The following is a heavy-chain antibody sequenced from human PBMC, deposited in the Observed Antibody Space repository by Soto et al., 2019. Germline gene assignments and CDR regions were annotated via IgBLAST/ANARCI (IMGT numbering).Heavy chain of an antibody. Sequence: QVQLQESGPGLVKPSQTLSLTCTVSGGSISSGGYYWSWIRQHPGKGLEWIGYIYYSGSTYYNPSLRSRVTIPENPSKNQFPRKLRSVAAGGGAVYYCASNGGGGYYYGSGSYGYYYYMDVWGKGTTVTVSS. D-gene: IGHD3-10*01. J-gene: IGHJ6*03. V-gene: IGHV4-31*03. CDR1: GGSISSGGYY. CDR3: ASNGGGGYYYGSGSYGYYYYMDV. CDR2: IYYSGST.